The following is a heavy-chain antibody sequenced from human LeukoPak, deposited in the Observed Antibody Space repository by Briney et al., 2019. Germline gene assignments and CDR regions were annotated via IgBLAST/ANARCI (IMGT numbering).Heavy chain of an antibody. CDR1: GSRFTSYW. J-gene: IGHJ4*02. CDR2: IYPGDSDT. V-gene: IGHV5-51*01. D-gene: IGHD5-18*01. CDR3: ARLYRYSYGLDYFDY. Sequence: GESLQISCQGSGSRFTSYWIGWVRQLPGKGLEWMGIIYPGDSDTRYSPSFQGQVTISADKSISTAYLQWSSLKASDTAMYYCARLYRYSYGLDYFDYWGQGTLVTVSS.